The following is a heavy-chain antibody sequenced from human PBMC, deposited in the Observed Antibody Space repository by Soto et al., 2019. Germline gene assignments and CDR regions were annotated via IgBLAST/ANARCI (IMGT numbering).Heavy chain of an antibody. V-gene: IGHV3-30*18. CDR1: GFTFSSYG. CDR3: AKDAGITMVRGGVDY. D-gene: IGHD3-10*01. CDR2: ISYDGSNK. J-gene: IGHJ4*02. Sequence: QVQLVESGGGVVQPGRSLRLSCAASGFTFSSYGMHWVRQAPGKGLEWVAVISYDGSNKYYADSVKGRFTISRDNSKKTLYLQMNSLRAEDTAVYYCAKDAGITMVRGGVDYWGQGTLVTVSS.